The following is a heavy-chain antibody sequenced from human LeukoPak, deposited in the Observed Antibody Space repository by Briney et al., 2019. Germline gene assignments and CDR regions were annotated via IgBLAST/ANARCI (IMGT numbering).Heavy chain of an antibody. Sequence: SGGSLRLSCTTSGSTFSNYGIHWVRQAPGKGLEWVSFIKSDESDKHYADSVKGRFTISRDNSKNTLYLQMNSLRPEDTAVYYCTKGISTEDYRFFFWGQGALVTVSS. CDR3: TKGISTEDYRFFF. D-gene: IGHD3-16*02. CDR1: GSTFSNYG. V-gene: IGHV3-30*02. CDR2: IKSDESDK. J-gene: IGHJ4*02.